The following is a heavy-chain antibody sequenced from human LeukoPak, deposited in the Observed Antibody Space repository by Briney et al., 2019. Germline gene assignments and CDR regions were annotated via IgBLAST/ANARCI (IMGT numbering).Heavy chain of an antibody. CDR3: GTRSAVAGPSWRLDY. Sequence: ASVKVSCKASGYTFTSYYMHWVRQAPGQGLEWMGIINPSGGSTSYAQKFQGRVTMTRDTSTSTVYMELSSLRSEDTAVYYCGTRSAVAGPSWRLDYWGQGTLDTVSS. J-gene: IGHJ4*02. V-gene: IGHV1-46*03. CDR2: INPSGGST. CDR1: GYTFTSYY. D-gene: IGHD6-19*01.